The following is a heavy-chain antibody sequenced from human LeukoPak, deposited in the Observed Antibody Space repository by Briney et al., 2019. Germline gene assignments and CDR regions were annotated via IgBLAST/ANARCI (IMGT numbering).Heavy chain of an antibody. V-gene: IGHV3-23*01. CDR3: AKVVDTAMWKNYFDY. CDR2: ISGTGGST. J-gene: IGHJ4*02. CDR1: GFAFSNYA. D-gene: IGHD5-18*01. Sequence: GGSLRLSCAVSGFAFSNYAMTWVRQSPGTGLEWVAGISGTGGSTYYADSVKGRFTISRDNSKNTLYLQMNSLRAEDTAVYYCAKVVDTAMWKNYFDYWGQGTLVTVSS.